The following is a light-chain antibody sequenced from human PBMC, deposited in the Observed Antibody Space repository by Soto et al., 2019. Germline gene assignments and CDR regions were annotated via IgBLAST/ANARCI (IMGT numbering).Light chain of an antibody. CDR3: QSYDSTNWV. CDR2: EDN. J-gene: IGLJ3*02. Sequence: NFMLTQPHSVSASPGKTVSISCTRSSGNIASNYMQWYQQRPGSSPTTVIYEDNQRPSGVPDRFSGSIDSSSNSASLTISGLKTEDEADYYCQSYDSTNWVFGGGTKLTVL. CDR1: SGNIASNY. V-gene: IGLV6-57*01.